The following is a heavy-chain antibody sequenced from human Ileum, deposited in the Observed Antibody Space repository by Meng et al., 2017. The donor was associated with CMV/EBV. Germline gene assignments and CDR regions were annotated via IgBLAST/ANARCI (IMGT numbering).Heavy chain of an antibody. CDR2: INPKNGDT. V-gene: IGHV1-2*02. D-gene: IGHD2-2*02. CDR1: GYTFTDYD. Sequence: VQLVQDGAGVKKPGALVKGSCKASGYTFTDYDMHWVRQAPGQGLDWMGWINPKNGDTKYAQKFQDRVTMTRDTSIRTAYMELSRLGSDDTAVYYCAKKGVAAAISSWFDPWGQGTLVTVSS. CDR3: AKKGVAAAISSWFDP. J-gene: IGHJ5*02.